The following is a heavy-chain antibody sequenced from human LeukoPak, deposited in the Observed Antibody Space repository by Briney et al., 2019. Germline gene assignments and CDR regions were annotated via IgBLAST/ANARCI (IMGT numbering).Heavy chain of an antibody. CDR2: ISGNGGVI. D-gene: IGHD1-1*01. CDR1: GVTFSDNY. V-gene: IGHV3-11*04. J-gene: IGHJ4*02. Sequence: GGTLRLSCAASGVTFSDNYMTWVRQAPGEGLEWLSYISGNGGVIHYADPVKGRFTISRDNAKNLLYLQMDSLRGEDTAIYYCARDPRTVRIWGQGTLVTVSS. CDR3: ARDPRTVRI.